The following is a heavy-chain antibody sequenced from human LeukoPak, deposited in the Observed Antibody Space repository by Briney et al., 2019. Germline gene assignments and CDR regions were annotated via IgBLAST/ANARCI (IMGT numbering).Heavy chain of an antibody. Sequence: GGSLRLSCAASGFTFSSYWRHWVRHAPGKGLAWVSRINSVGSSVYYADSVQGRFTISRDNAKNTLYLQMNSLRAENTAVYYCARVKTPGFWSGRYFDCWGQGTLVTVSS. V-gene: IGHV3-74*01. CDR2: INSVGSSV. CDR3: ARVKTPGFWSGRYFDC. J-gene: IGHJ4*02. CDR1: GFTFSSYW. D-gene: IGHD3-3*01.